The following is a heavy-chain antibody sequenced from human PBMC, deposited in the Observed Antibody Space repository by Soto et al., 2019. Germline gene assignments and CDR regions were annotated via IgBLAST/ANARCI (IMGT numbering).Heavy chain of an antibody. J-gene: IGHJ4*02. CDR3: ARDPGYYYDSRVDPPFDY. D-gene: IGHD3-22*01. CDR1: GFTFSDYY. CDR2: ISSSSSYT. V-gene: IGHV3-11*06. Sequence: QVQLVESGGGLVKPGGSLRLSCAASGFTFSDYYMSWLRQAPGKGLEWVSYISSSSSYTNYADSVKDRFTISRHNAKNSLYQQMNSLRADDTAVYYCARDPGYYYDSRVDPPFDYWVQGTLVTVSS.